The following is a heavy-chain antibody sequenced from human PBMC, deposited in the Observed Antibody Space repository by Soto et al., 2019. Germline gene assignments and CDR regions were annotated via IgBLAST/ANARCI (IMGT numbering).Heavy chain of an antibody. CDR3: VKVVDTGQQKVSDTRPYFDY. CDR2: ISGSGGST. CDR1: GFTFRRYA. V-gene: IGHV3-23*01. D-gene: IGHD2-15*01. Sequence: LILSGAVSGFTFRRYAMRWFRQAPAKGLEWVAAISGSGGSTDYTDSVKGRFTISRDNSKNTLYLQMNNLRDEDTAVYYCVKVVDTGQQKVSDTRPYFDYWEQGTLVTVSS. J-gene: IGHJ4*02.